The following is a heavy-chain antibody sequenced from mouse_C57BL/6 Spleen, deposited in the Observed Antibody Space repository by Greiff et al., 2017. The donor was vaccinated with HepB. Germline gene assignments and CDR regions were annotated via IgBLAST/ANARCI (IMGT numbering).Heavy chain of an antibody. CDR1: GFTFSDYY. CDR3: ARDYDGLFDY. D-gene: IGHD1-2*01. CDR2: INYDGSST. J-gene: IGHJ2*01. Sequence: DVKLVESEGGLVQPGSSMKLSCTASGFTFSDYYMAWVRQVPEKGLEWVANINYDGSSTYYLDSLKSRFIISRDNAKNMLYLQMSSLKSEDTATYYCARDYDGLFDYWGQGTTLTVSS. V-gene: IGHV5-16*01.